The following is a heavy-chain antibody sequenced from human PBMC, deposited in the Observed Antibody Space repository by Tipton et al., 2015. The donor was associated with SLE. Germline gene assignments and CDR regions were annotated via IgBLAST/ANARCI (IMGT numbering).Heavy chain of an antibody. D-gene: IGHD7-27*01. CDR2: INHSGST. CDR3: ARLGAFDI. CDR1: GGSFSSYY. J-gene: IGHJ3*02. V-gene: IGHV4-34*01. Sequence: TLSLTCAVYGGSFSSYYWSWIRQPPGKGLEWIGEINHSGSTNYNPSLKSRITISVGTSKNQFSLKLYSVTAADTAVYYCARLGAFDIWGQGTMVNVSS.